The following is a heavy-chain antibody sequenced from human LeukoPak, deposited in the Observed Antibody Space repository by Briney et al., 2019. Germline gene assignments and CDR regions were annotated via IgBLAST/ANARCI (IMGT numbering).Heavy chain of an antibody. CDR2: INTNTGNP. V-gene: IGHV7-4-1*02. J-gene: IGHJ5*02. CDR1: GYTFTGYY. Sequence: ASVKVSCKASGYTFTGYYMHWVRQAPGQGLEWMGWINTNTGNPTYAQGFTGRFVFSLDTSVSTAYLQISSLKAEDTAVYYCARGHAYSNYNWFDPWGQGTLVTVSS. CDR3: ARGHAYSNYNWFDP. D-gene: IGHD4-11*01.